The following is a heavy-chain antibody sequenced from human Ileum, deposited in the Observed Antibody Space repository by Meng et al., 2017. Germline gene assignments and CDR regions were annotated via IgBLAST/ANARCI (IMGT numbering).Heavy chain of an antibody. D-gene: IGHD2-8*01. J-gene: IGHJ4*02. CDR1: GGSLGSGDYY. Sequence: QVQLQESGPRLVKPSQSLSLTCTLSGGSLGSGDYYWSWVRQSPGKGPEWIGYIYSNGNTYSNPSLRGRLMISIDTSKNQFSLKLSSVTAADTAVYYCARAPKYCTNAVCSRTLDSWGQGTLVTVSS. CDR2: IYSNGNT. CDR3: ARAPKYCTNAVCSRTLDS. V-gene: IGHV4-30-4*01.